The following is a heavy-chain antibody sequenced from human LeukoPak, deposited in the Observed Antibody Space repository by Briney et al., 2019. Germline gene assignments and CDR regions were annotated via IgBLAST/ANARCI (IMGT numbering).Heavy chain of an antibody. J-gene: IGHJ6*02. V-gene: IGHV3-21*04. CDR3: ARRSSPYYYYGMDV. CDR2: ISSSGSTI. CDR1: GFTFSSYA. D-gene: IGHD2-15*01. Sequence: PGGSLRLSCAASGFTFSSYAMSWVRQAPGKGLEWVSAISSSGSTIYYADSVKGRFTISRDNAKNSLYLQMNSLRAEDTAVYYCARRSSPYYYYGMDVWGQGTTVTVSS.